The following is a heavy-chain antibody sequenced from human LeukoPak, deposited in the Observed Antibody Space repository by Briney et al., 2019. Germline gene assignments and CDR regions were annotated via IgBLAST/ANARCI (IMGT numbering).Heavy chain of an antibody. Sequence: GGSLRLSCAASGFTFSSYAMHWVRQAPGKGLEWVAVISYDGSNKYYADSVKGRFTISRDNSKNTLYLQMNSLRAEDTAVYYCAKTSDFDYWGQGTLVTVSS. CDR3: AKTSDFDY. J-gene: IGHJ4*02. V-gene: IGHV3-30*04. CDR2: ISYDGSNK. CDR1: GFTFSSYA.